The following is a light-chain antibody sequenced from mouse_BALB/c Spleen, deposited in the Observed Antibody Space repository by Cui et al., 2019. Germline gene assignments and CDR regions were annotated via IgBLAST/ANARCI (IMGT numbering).Light chain of an antibody. CDR3: LQYDEFPYT. J-gene: IGKJ2*01. Sequence: DIKMTQSPSSMYASLGESVTITCKASQEINSYLSWFQQKPGKSPKTLIYRANRLVDGVPSRFSGSGSGQDYSLTISSLEYEDMGIYYCLQYDEFPYTFGGGTKLEIK. CDR1: QEINSY. CDR2: RAN. V-gene: IGKV14-111*01.